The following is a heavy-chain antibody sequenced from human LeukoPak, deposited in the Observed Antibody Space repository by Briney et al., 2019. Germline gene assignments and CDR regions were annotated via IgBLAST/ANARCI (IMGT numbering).Heavy chain of an antibody. D-gene: IGHD5-18*01. CDR3: ARDQRTALLGY. CDR2: IYYSGST. V-gene: IGHV4-59*01. J-gene: IGHJ4*02. CDR1: GGSISSYY. Sequence: KPSETLSLTCTVSGGSISSYYWSWIRQPPGKGLEWIGYIYYSGSTNYNPSLKSRVTISVDTSKNQFSLKLSSVTAADTAVYYCARDQRTALLGYWGQGTLVTVSS.